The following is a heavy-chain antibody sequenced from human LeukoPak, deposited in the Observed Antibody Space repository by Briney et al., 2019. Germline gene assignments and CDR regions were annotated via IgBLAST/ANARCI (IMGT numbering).Heavy chain of an antibody. CDR3: VRDGAYSAYDFPY. CDR1: GYTFSNYW. J-gene: IGHJ4*02. D-gene: IGHD5-12*01. V-gene: IGHV5-51*01. Sequence: GESLKISCKAPGYTFSNYWIGWVRQTPGKGLEWMGIMYPRDSDTRYNPSLQGQVTISADKSIGTAFLRWNSLKASDTAMYYCVRDGAYSAYDFPYWGQGTLVTVSS. CDR2: MYPRDSDT.